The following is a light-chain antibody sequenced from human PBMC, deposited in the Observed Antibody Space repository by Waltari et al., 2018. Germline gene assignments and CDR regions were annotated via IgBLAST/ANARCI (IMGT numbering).Light chain of an antibody. CDR3: QQRSNWPLLT. CDR2: EAS. Sequence: EVVLTQSPATLSLSPGERATLSCRASQSVSNFLAWYQQKPGQAPRLLIYEASQRATGIPARFSGSGSGTDFTLTISSLEPEDFAVYYCQQRSNWPLLTFGGGTKVEIK. V-gene: IGKV3-11*01. CDR1: QSVSNF. J-gene: IGKJ4*01.